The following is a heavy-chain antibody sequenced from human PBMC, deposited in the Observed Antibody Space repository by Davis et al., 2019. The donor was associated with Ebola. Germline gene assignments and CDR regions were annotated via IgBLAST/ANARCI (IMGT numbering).Heavy chain of an antibody. Sequence: PGGSLRLSCAVSGFTFSNYAMHWVRQAPGKGLEWVALIWYDGCYIYYGDSVKGRFTISRDNSKNTLYLQMNSLRVEDTAVYYCARDYVGDYGKSIDSWGQGTLVTVSS. CDR1: GFTFSNYA. V-gene: IGHV3-33*01. J-gene: IGHJ4*02. CDR3: ARDYVGDYGKSIDS. D-gene: IGHD4-17*01. CDR2: IWYDGCYI.